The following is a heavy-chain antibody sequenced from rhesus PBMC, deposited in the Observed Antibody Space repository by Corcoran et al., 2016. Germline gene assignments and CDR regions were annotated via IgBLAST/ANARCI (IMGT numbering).Heavy chain of an antibody. D-gene: IGHD6-13*01. Sequence: QVQLQESGPGLVKPSETLSLTCAVSGGSVSSGYGWSWIRQPPGKGLEWIGYIYGSSGNTYYNPSLKSRVNISKDTSKNQFSLKLSSVTAADTAVYYCARGGSWSFDSWGQGVLVTVSS. CDR2: IYGSSGNT. CDR3: ARGGSWSFDS. V-gene: IGHV4S7*01. J-gene: IGHJ4*01. CDR1: GGSVSSGYG.